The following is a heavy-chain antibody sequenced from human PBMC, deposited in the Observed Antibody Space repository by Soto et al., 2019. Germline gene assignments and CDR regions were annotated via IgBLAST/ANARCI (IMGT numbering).Heavy chain of an antibody. V-gene: IGHV4-34*01. D-gene: IGHD3-10*01. CDR1: GGSFSGYY. CDR2: INHSGST. Sequence: ASETLSLTCAVYGGSFSGYYLSLIRQPPGKGLEWIGEINHSGSTNYNPSLKSRVTISVDTSKNQFSLKLSSVTAADTAVYYCARVSGIYYYGMEVWGQGTTVTVSS. J-gene: IGHJ6*02. CDR3: ARVSGIYYYGMEV.